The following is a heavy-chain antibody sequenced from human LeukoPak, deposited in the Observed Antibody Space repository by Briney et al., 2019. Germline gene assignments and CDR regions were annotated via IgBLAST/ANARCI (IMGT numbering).Heavy chain of an antibody. CDR1: GFTFGDYA. V-gene: IGHV3-49*03. J-gene: IGHJ4*02. Sequence: SGGSLRLSCTASGFTFGDYAMSWFRQAPGKGLEWVGFIRSKAYGGTTDYAASVKGRFTISRDDSKSIAYLQMNSLKTEDTAAYYCTRGELNYYDSSGYFWGQGTLVTVSS. D-gene: IGHD3-22*01. CDR2: IRSKAYGGTT. CDR3: TRGELNYYDSSGYF.